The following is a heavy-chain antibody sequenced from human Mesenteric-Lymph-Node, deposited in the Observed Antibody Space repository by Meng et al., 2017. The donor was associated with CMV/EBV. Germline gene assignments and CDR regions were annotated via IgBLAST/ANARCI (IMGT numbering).Heavy chain of an antibody. CDR1: GGTFSSCA. V-gene: IGHV1-69*05. J-gene: IGHJ6*02. Sequence: SVKVSCKASGGTFSSCAISWVRQAPGQGLEWMGGIIPIFGTANYAQKFQGRVTITTDESTSTAYMELSSLRSEDTAVYYCARGAPWGLPHYGMDVWGQGTTVTVSS. D-gene: IGHD4-11*01. CDR3: ARGAPWGLPHYGMDV. CDR2: IIPIFGTA.